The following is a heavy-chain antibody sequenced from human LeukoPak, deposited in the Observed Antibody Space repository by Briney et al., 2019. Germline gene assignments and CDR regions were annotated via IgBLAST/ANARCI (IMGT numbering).Heavy chain of an antibody. CDR3: ARGGYGSGSYPY. CDR1: GFTFNTFW. J-gene: IGHJ4*02. V-gene: IGHV3-7*01. Sequence: PGGSLRLSCAASGFTFNTFWMNWVRQAPGKGLEWVANIKQDGSEKYYVDSVKGRFTISRDNAKSSLYLQMDSLRAEDTALYYCARGGYGSGSYPYWGQGTLVTVSS. D-gene: IGHD3-10*01. CDR2: IKQDGSEK.